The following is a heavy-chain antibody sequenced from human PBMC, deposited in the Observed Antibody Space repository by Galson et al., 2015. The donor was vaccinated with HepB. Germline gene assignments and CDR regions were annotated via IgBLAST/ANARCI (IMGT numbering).Heavy chain of an antibody. CDR1: GFTFSSYA. CDR2: ISYDESNK. V-gene: IGHV3-30*04. CDR3: ARDHDSSSWSNWFDP. J-gene: IGHJ5*02. D-gene: IGHD6-13*01. Sequence: SLRLSCAASGFTFSSYAMHWVRQAPGKGLEWVAVISYDESNKYYADSVKGRFTISRDNSKNTLYLQMNSLRAEDTAVYYCARDHDSSSWSNWFDPWGQGTLVTVSS.